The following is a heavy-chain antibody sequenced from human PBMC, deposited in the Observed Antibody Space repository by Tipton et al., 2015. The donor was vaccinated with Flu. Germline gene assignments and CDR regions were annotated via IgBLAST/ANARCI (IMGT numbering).Heavy chain of an antibody. V-gene: IGHV4-59*01. CDR2: IYYSGSA. CDR1: GGSISSYY. CDR3: ARDYYDSSGYYYQD. Sequence: TLSLTCTVSGGSISSYYWSWIRQPPGKGLEWIGYIYYSGSANYNPSLKSRVTISVDPSKNQFSLKLSSVTAADTAVYYCARDYYDSSGYYYQDWGQGTLVTVSS. D-gene: IGHD3-22*01. J-gene: IGHJ4*02.